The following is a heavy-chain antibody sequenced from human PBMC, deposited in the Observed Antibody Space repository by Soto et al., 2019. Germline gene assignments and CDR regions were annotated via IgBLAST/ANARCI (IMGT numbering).Heavy chain of an antibody. V-gene: IGHV3-7*05. J-gene: IGHJ5*02. CDR3: ARDHCSSTSCYGPPNWFDP. D-gene: IGHD2-2*01. CDR1: GFTFSSYW. CDR2: IKQDGSKK. Sequence: GGSLRLSCAASGFTFSSYWMSWVRQAPGKGLEWVANIKQDGSKKYYVDSVKGRFTISRDNAKNSLYLQMNSLRAEDTAVYYCARDHCSSTSCYGPPNWFDPWGQGTLVTVSS.